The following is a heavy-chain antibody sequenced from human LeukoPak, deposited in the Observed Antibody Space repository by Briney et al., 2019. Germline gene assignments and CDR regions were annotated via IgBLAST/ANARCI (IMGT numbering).Heavy chain of an antibody. CDR3: AKASVDTAMVPTNYYYYYYMDV. V-gene: IGHV3-23*01. CDR2: ISGSGGST. D-gene: IGHD5-18*01. Sequence: PGGSLRLSCAASGFTFSSYAMSWVRQAPGKGLEWVSAISGSGGSTYYADSVKGRFTISRDNSKNTLYLQMNSLRAEDTAVYYCAKASVDTAMVPTNYYYYYYMDVWGKGTTVTVSS. J-gene: IGHJ6*03. CDR1: GFTFSSYA.